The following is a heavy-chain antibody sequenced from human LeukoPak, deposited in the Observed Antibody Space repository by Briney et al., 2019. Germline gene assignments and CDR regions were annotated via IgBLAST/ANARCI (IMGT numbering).Heavy chain of an antibody. J-gene: IGHJ6*02. CDR2: IYSGGST. CDR1: GFTVSSNY. D-gene: IGHD2-15*01. CDR3: ARDLGYCSGGSCYRYGMDV. Sequence: PGRSLRLSCAASGFTVSSNYMSWVRQAPGKGLEWVSVIYSGGSTYYADSVKGRFTISRDNSKNTLYLQMNSLRAEDTAVYYCARDLGYCSGGSCYRYGMDVWGQGTTVTVSS. V-gene: IGHV3-66*01.